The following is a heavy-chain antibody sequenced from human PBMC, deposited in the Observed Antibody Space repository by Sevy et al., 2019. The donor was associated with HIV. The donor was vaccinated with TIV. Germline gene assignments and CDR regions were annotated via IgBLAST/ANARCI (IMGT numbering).Heavy chain of an antibody. CDR2: IKQDGSER. CDR1: GFTFSSYW. Sequence: GGSLRLSCAASGFTFSSYWMSWVRQAPGKGLEWVANIKQDGSERYYVDSVKGRFTISRDNTKNSLYLQMDSLRVVDTAEYYCVRGGQRFDYWGQGTLVTVSS. CDR3: VRGGQRFDY. V-gene: IGHV3-7*01. D-gene: IGHD6-25*01. J-gene: IGHJ4*02.